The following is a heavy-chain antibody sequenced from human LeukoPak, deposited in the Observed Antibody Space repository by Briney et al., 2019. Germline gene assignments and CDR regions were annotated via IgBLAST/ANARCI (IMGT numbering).Heavy chain of an antibody. Sequence: PSETLSLTCTVSGGSISSYYWSWIRQPPGKGLEWIGYIYYSGSTNYNPSLKSRVTISVDTSKNQFSLKLSSVTAADTDVYYCARHIPSGGTYAHFDYWGQGTLVTVSS. D-gene: IGHD1-26*01. CDR1: GGSISSYY. V-gene: IGHV4-59*08. CDR2: IYYSGST. CDR3: ARHIPSGGTYAHFDY. J-gene: IGHJ4*02.